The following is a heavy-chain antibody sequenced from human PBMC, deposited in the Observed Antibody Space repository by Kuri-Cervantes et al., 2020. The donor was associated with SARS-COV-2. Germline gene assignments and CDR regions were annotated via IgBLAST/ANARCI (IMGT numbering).Heavy chain of an antibody. J-gene: IGHJ6*03. CDR3: ARDPSGQLGNYYYYYMDV. V-gene: IGHV3-30-3*01. CDR1: GFTFSSYA. Sequence: LSLTCAASGFTFSSYAMHWVRQAPGKGLEWVAVISYDGSNKYYADSVKGRFTISRDNSKNTLYLQMNSLRAEDTAVYYCARDPSGQLGNYYYYYMDVWGKGTTVTVSS. D-gene: IGHD6-13*01. CDR2: ISYDGSNK.